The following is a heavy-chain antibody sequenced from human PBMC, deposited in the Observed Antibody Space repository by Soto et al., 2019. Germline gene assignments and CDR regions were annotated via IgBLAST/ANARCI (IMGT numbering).Heavy chain of an antibody. J-gene: IGHJ4*02. CDR1: GFSFNSYA. D-gene: IGHD1-26*01. V-gene: IGHV3-23*01. CDR3: AKDTGFTGSYGSYYFDS. CDR2: ISGTGGRT. Sequence: PGGSLRLSCAAAGFSFNSYAMSWVRQAPGKGLEWVSAISGTGGRTFYTDSVKGRFTISRDNSMNMLYLQMNSLRAEDTAFYYCAKDTGFTGSYGSYYFDSWGQGTMVTVSS.